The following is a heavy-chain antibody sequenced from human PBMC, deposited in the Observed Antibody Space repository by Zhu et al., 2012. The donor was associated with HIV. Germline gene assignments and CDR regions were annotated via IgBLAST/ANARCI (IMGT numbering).Heavy chain of an antibody. CDR2: INHSGST. V-gene: IGHV4-34*01. D-gene: IGHD3-22*01. CDR1: GGSFSGYY. Sequence: QVHLQQWGAGLLKPSETLSLTCAVYGGSFSGYYWNWIRQPPGKGLEWIGEINHSGSTNYNPSLKSRVTISVDTSKNQFSLKLSSVTAADTAVYYCASLDYYDSGGYYYAAFDIWGQGQWSPSLQ. CDR3: ASLDYYDSGGYYYAAFDI. J-gene: IGHJ3*02.